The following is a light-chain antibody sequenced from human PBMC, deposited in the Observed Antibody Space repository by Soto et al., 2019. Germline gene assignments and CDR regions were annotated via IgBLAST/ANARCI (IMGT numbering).Light chain of an antibody. V-gene: IGLV2-14*01. CDR2: VVT. CDR1: SSDVGGYNY. Sequence: QSVLTQPASVSGSPGQSITISCTGTSSDVGGYNYVSWYQQHPGIAPKLLIYVVTNRPSGVSTRFSGSKSGNTASLTISGLQAEDEADYHCSSYTSASTLLYLFGTGTKLTVL. J-gene: IGLJ1*01. CDR3: SSYTSASTLLYL.